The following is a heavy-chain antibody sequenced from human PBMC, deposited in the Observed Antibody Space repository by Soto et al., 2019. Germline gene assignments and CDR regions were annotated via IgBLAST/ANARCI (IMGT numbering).Heavy chain of an antibody. CDR2: INHSGST. D-gene: IGHD3-10*01. V-gene: IGHV4-34*01. J-gene: IGHJ6*03. CDR3: ARGFSITGYYGSGSYYNSNYYYYYMDV. Sequence: SETLSLTCAVYGGSFSGYYWSWIRQPPGKGLEWIGEINHSGSTNYNPSLKSRVTISVDTSRNQFSLKLSTVTASDTAVYYCARGFSITGYYGSGSYYNSNYYYYYMDVWGKGTTVTVSS. CDR1: GGSFSGYY.